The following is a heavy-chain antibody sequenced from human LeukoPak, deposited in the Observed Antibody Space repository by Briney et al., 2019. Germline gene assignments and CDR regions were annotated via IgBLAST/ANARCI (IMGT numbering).Heavy chain of an antibody. D-gene: IGHD5-18*01. CDR3: AKDDRGYSYGLSDY. J-gene: IGHJ4*02. CDR1: GFTFDDYA. Sequence: GGSLRLSCAASGFTFDDYAMHWVRQAPGKGLEWVSGISWNSGSIGYADSVKGRFTISRDNAKNSLYLQMNSLRAEDTALYYCAKDDRGYSYGLSDYWGQGTLVTVSS. CDR2: ISWNSGSI. V-gene: IGHV3-9*01.